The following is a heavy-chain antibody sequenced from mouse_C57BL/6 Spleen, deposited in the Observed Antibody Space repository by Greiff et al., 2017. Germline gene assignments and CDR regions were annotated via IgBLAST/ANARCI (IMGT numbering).Heavy chain of an antibody. CDR3: ASPYYGSSYLYAMDY. CDR1: GFTFSSYG. V-gene: IGHV5-6*01. J-gene: IGHJ4*01. D-gene: IGHD1-1*01. CDR2: ISSGGSYT. Sequence: EVQLVESGGDLVKPGGSLKLSCAASGFTFSSYGMSWVRQTPDKRLEWVATISSGGSYTYYPDSVKGRFTISRDNAKNTLYLQRRSRKSEDTAMYYCASPYYGSSYLYAMDYWGQGTSVTVSS.